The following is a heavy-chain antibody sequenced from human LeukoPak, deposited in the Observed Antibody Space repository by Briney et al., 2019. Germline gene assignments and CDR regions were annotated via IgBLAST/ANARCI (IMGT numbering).Heavy chain of an antibody. J-gene: IGHJ3*02. V-gene: IGHV4-61*02. CDR1: GGSISSGSYY. CDR2: IYTSGST. Sequence: SQTLSLTCTVSGGSISSGSYYLSWIRQPAGKGLEWIGRIYTSGSTIYNPSLKSRVTISVDTSKNQFSLKLSSVTAADTAVYYCARDRRAHAFDIWGQGTMVTVSS. CDR3: ARDRRAHAFDI.